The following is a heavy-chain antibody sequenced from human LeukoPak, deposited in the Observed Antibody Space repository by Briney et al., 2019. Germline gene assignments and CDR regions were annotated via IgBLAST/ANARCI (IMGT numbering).Heavy chain of an antibody. CDR1: GFTFSSYE. Sequence: GGSLRLSCGASGFTFSSYEMNWVRQAPGKGLEGLSNISSSGSTIHYADSVKGRFTISRDNAKNSLYLQMNSLRAEDTAVYYCAKNGADTHPYYFDYWGQGTLVTVSS. V-gene: IGHV3-48*03. D-gene: IGHD2-15*01. J-gene: IGHJ4*02. CDR2: ISSSGSTI. CDR3: AKNGADTHPYYFDY.